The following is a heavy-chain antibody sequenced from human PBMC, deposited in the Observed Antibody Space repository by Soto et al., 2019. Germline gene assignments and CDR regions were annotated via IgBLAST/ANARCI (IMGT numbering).Heavy chain of an antibody. V-gene: IGHV4-59*01. CDR1: GGSISSYY. Sequence: LSETLSLTCTVSGGSISSYYWSWIRQPPGKGLEWIGYIYYSGSTNYNPSLKSRVTISVDTSKNQFSLKLSSVTAADTAVYYCARGEIRSSSPNDYWGQGTLVTVSS. CDR2: IYYSGST. CDR3: ARGEIRSSSPNDY. J-gene: IGHJ4*02. D-gene: IGHD6-6*01.